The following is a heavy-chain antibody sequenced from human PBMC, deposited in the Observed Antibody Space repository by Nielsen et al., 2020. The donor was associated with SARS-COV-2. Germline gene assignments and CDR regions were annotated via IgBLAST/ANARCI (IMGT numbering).Heavy chain of an antibody. V-gene: IGHV3-30*18. Sequence: GESLKISCAASGFTFSSSWMHWVRQAPGKGLEWVAVISYDGSNKYYADSVKGRFTISRDNSKNTLYLQMNSLRAEDTAVYYCAKDQDYYDLSAPGDVWGQGTTVTVSS. J-gene: IGHJ6*02. CDR3: AKDQDYYDLSAPGDV. D-gene: IGHD3-22*01. CDR1: GFTFSSSW. CDR2: ISYDGSNK.